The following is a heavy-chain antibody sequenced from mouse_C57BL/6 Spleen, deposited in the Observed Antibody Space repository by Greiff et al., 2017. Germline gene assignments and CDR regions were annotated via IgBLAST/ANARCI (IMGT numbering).Heavy chain of an antibody. CDR1: GYTFTDYY. D-gene: IGHD1-1*01. CDR2: INPYNGGT. CDR3: AREEITTVVATGGLYAMDY. Sequence: VHVKQSGPVLVKPGASVKMSCKASGYTFTDYYMNWVKQSHGKSLEWIGVINPYNGGTSYNQKFKGKATLTVDKSSSTAYMELNSLTSEDSAVYYCAREEITTVVATGGLYAMDYWGQGTSVTVSS. V-gene: IGHV1-19*01. J-gene: IGHJ4*01.